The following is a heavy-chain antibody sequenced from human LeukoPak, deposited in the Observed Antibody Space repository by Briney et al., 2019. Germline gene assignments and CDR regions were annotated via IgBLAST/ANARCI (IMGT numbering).Heavy chain of an antibody. J-gene: IGHJ4*02. D-gene: IGHD6-13*01. CDR3: ARGKEGSSWYFDY. V-gene: IGHV1-2*02. CDR1: VYTFTGYF. Sequence: ASVKVSCKASVYTFTGYFMHWVRQAPGQGLEWMGWINPNSGGTNYAQKFQGRVTMTRDTSISTAYMELSSLRSDDTAVYYCARGKEGSSWYFDYWGQGTLVTVSS. CDR2: INPNSGGT.